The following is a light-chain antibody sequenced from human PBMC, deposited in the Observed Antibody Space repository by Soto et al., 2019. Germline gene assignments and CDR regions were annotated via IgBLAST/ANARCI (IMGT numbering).Light chain of an antibody. J-gene: IGKJ1*01. Sequence: EIVMTQSPATLSVSPGDRATLSCRASQSVGSNLAWYQQKPGQAPRLLIYGASTRVTGIPARFSGSGSGTEFTLTIRSLQSDDFAVYHCQQYYNWWTFGQGPKVDIK. V-gene: IGKV3-15*01. CDR2: GAS. CDR1: QSVGSN. CDR3: QQYYNWWT.